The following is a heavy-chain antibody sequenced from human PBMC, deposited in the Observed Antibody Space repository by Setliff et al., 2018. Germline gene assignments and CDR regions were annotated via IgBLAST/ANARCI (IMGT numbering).Heavy chain of an antibody. CDR2: IYYSGST. V-gene: IGHV4-39*01. CDR3: VRALLWSGEGRFDP. CDR1: GASISSSRDY. J-gene: IGHJ5*02. D-gene: IGHD2-8*02. Sequence: SETLSLTCTVSGASISSSRDYWGWVHQPPGKGLEWIGSIYYSGSTYYNPSLKSRVTISVDTSKNQFSLKLTSVTAADTAVYYCVRALLWSGEGRFDPWGQGTLVTVSS.